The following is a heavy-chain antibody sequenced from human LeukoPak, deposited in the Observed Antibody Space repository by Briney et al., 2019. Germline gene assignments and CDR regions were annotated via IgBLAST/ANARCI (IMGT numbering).Heavy chain of an antibody. CDR2: INPNSGGT. V-gene: IGHV1-2*02. CDR1: GYTFTSYY. J-gene: IGHJ6*03. Sequence: ASVKVSCKASGYTFTSYYMHWVRQAPRQGLEWMGWINPNSGGTNYAQKFQGRVTMTRDTSISTAYMELSRLRSDDTAVYYCAIAYCGGDCYSGSYYYMDVWGKGTTVTISS. D-gene: IGHD2-21*02. CDR3: AIAYCGGDCYSGSYYYMDV.